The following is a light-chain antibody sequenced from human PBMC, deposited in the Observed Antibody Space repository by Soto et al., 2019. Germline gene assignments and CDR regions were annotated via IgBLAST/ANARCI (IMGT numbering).Light chain of an antibody. J-gene: IGKJ4*01. CDR1: QSISSW. Sequence: DIQMTQSPSTLSASVGDRVIITCRASQSISSWLAWYQQKPGKAPKLLIYDASSLESGVPSRSSGSGSGTEFTLTISSLQPDDFATYYCQQYNSYLLTFGGGTKVDIK. CDR2: DAS. V-gene: IGKV1-5*01. CDR3: QQYNSYLLT.